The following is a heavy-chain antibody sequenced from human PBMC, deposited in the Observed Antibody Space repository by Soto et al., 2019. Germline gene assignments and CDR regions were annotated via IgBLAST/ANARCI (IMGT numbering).Heavy chain of an antibody. Sequence: SETLSLTCAVYGGSFSGYHWSWIRQPPGKGLEWIGEINHSGSTNYNPSLKSRVTISVDTSKNQFSLKLSSVTAADTAVYYCASLTYYYGSGSYPVDYWGQGTLVTVSS. CDR2: INHSGST. V-gene: IGHV4-34*01. J-gene: IGHJ4*02. CDR1: GGSFSGYH. CDR3: ASLTYYYGSGSYPVDY. D-gene: IGHD3-10*01.